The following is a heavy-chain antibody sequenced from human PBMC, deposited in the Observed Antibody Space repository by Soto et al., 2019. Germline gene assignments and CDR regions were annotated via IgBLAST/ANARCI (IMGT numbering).Heavy chain of an antibody. D-gene: IGHD3-10*01. Sequence: EVQLVESGGGLVQPGRSLRLSCAASGFTFDDYAMHWVRQAPGKGLEWVSGISWNSGSIGYADSVKGRFTISRDNAKNYLYLQMNSLRAEDTALYYCAKDMVRGVILACSMDYWGQGTLVTVSS. CDR2: ISWNSGSI. J-gene: IGHJ4*02. CDR1: GFTFDDYA. CDR3: AKDMVRGVILACSMDY. V-gene: IGHV3-9*01.